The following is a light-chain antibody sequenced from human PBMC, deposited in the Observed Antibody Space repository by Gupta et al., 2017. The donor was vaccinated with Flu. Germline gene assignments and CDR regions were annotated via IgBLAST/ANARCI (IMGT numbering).Light chain of an antibody. Sequence: RVTISCAGSTSNTGSKNVNWYQQGPGTAPKLLIYNNDKRPSGVPDRFSGSKSGTSASLAISGLQAGDEGDYYCATWDDSLNGWVFGGGAKLTVL. CDR2: NND. CDR3: ATWDDSLNGWV. CDR1: TSNTGSKN. V-gene: IGLV1-44*01. J-gene: IGLJ3*02.